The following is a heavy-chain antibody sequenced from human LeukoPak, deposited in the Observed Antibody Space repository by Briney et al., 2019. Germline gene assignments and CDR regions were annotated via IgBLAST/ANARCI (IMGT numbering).Heavy chain of an antibody. CDR2: INPNSGGT. J-gene: IGHJ5*02. CDR3: ARDAGPITTYSTGRFDP. D-gene: IGHD5-24*01. CDR1: GYTFTGYY. Sequence: ASVKVSCKASGYTFTGYYMHWVRQAPGQGLEWMGWINPNSGGTNYAQKFQGRVTMTRDTSISTAYMELSRLRSDDTAVYYCARDAGPITTYSTGRFDPWGQGTLVTVSS. V-gene: IGHV1-2*02.